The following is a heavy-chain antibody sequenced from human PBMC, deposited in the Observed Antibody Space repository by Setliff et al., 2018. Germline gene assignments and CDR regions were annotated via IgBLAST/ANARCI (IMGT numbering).Heavy chain of an antibody. CDR3: ARRPIALAGYRKGASDI. Sequence: ASVKVSCKASGYSFTSFSITWVRQAPGQGLEWLGWVSTYNGDTKSAQKFRGRVTMTTDISTSTAYMELRTLRSDDTAVYYCARRPIALAGYRKGASDIWGQGTMVTVSS. CDR1: GYSFTSFS. J-gene: IGHJ3*02. V-gene: IGHV1-18*01. CDR2: VSTYNGDT. D-gene: IGHD6-19*01.